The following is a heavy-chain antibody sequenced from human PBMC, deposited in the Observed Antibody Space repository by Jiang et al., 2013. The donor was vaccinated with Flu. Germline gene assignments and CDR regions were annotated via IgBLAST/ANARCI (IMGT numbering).Heavy chain of an antibody. CDR2: INTNTGNP. CDR3: ARERNQWWPSFYYYYYGMDV. D-gene: IGHD2-8*01. Sequence: GYTFTSYAMNWVRQAPGQGLEWMGWINTNTGNPTYAQGFTGRFVFSLDTSVSTAYLQISSLKAEDTAVYYCARERNQWWPSFYYYYYGMDVWGQGTTVTVSS. J-gene: IGHJ6*02. CDR1: GYTFTSYA. V-gene: IGHV7-4-1*02.